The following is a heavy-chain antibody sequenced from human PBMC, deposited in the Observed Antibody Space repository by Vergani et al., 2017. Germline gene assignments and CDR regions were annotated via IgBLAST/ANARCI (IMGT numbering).Heavy chain of an antibody. J-gene: IGHJ6*02. CDR1: GGSISSYY. CDR3: ARDGGITMVXGAQTFYYYYGMDV. V-gene: IGHV4-59*01. CDR2: IYYSGST. D-gene: IGHD3-10*01. Sequence: QVQLQESGPGLVKPSETLTLTCTVSGGSISSYYWSWIRQPPGKGLEWIGYIYYSGSTNYNPSLKSRVTISVDTSKNQFSLKLSSVTAADTAVYYCARDGGITMVXGAQTFYYYYGMDVWGQGTTVTVSS.